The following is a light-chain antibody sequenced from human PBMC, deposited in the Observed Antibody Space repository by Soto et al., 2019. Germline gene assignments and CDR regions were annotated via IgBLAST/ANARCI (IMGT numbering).Light chain of an antibody. Sequence: EIVLTQSPGTLSLSPGERATLSCRASQSVSSSYLGWYQQKPGQAPRLLIYGASSRATGIPDRFSGSGSGTDFTLTISRLEPEDVAVYYCQEYGRSPLTFGGGTKVEIK. CDR1: QSVSSSY. CDR3: QEYGRSPLT. CDR2: GAS. V-gene: IGKV3-20*01. J-gene: IGKJ4*01.